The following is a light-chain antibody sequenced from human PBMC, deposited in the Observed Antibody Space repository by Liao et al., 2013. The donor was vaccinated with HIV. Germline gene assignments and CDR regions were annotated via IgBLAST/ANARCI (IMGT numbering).Light chain of an antibody. J-gene: IGLJ3*02. V-gene: IGLV3-21*01. Sequence: SYVLTQPPSVSVAPGTTATITCGGDNIGGRSVHWYQHKAGQAPHLVISYDNDRPSGIPARFSGSNSGNTATLTINRVEAGDEADYYCQVWDTGNDHPRVFGGGTKLSVL. CDR3: QVWDTGNDHPRV. CDR2: YDN. CDR1: NIGGRS.